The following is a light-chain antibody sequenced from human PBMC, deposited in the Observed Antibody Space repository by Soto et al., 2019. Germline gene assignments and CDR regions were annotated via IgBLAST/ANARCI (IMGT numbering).Light chain of an antibody. V-gene: IGKV3-11*01. CDR1: QTVNTY. Sequence: IVLTQSPATLSLWPGETAVLSCRASQTVNTYLSWYQQRPGQAPRLLIYDASKRVPGIPARFSGSGSGTCFTLTISSLEPEDFALYYCQQRGTSITFGQGTRQEIE. CDR2: DAS. J-gene: IGKJ5*01. CDR3: QQRGTSIT.